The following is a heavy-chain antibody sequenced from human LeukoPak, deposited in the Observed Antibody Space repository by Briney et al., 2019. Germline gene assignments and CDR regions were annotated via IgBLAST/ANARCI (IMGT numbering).Heavy chain of an antibody. CDR3: AGGDKRVTFGGVIVPFDY. CDR2: IYYSGST. CDR1: GGSISSSSYY. D-gene: IGHD3-16*02. Sequence: PSETLSLTCTVSGGSISSSSYYWGWIRQPPGKGLEWIGSIYYSGSTYYNPSLKSRVTISVDTSKKQFSLKVTSVTTADTAVYYCAGGDKRVTFGGVIVPFDYWGQGTLVTVSS. V-gene: IGHV4-39*07. J-gene: IGHJ4*02.